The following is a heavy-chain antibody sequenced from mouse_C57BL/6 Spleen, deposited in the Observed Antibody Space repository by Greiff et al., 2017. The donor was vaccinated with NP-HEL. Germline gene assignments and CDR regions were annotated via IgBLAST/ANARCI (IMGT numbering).Heavy chain of an antibody. J-gene: IGHJ1*03. CDR2: IDPSDSYT. D-gene: IGHD2-1*01. CDR1: GYTFTSYW. CDR3: AYGNHWYFDV. V-gene: IGHV1-50*01. Sequence: QVQLQQPGAELVKPGASVKLSCKASGYTFTSYWMQWVKQRPGQGLEWIGEIDPSDSYTNYNQKFKGKATLTVDTSYSTAYMQLSSLTSEDSAVNYCAYGNHWYFDVWGTGTTGTVAS.